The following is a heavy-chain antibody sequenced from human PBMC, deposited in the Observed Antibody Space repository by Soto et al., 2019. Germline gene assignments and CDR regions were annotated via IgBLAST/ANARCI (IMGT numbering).Heavy chain of an antibody. CDR2: MNPNSGNT. J-gene: IGHJ6*02. Sequence: GASVKVSCKASGYTFTSYDINWVRQATGQGLEWMGWMNPNSGNTGYAQKFQGRVTMTRNTSISTAYMELSSLRSEDTAVYYCARSWRDNPWPQFLYYGMDVWGQGTTVTVSS. D-gene: IGHD3-3*01. CDR1: GYTFTSYD. CDR3: ARSWRDNPWPQFLYYGMDV. V-gene: IGHV1-8*01.